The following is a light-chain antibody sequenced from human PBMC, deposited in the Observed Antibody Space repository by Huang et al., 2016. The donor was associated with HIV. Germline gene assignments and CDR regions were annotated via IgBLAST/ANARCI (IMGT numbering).Light chain of an antibody. CDR1: QTISNY. CDR3: QQRSTWPPVT. CDR2: DAS. Sequence: EIVLTQSPATLSLSPGEKATLSCRASQTISNYLAWYQQRPGQPPRLLIYDASNRATGIPPRFSGRQSGTNFSLTIISLEPEDFAVYYCQQRSTWPPVTFGQGTRLEI. J-gene: IGKJ5*01. V-gene: IGKV3-11*01.